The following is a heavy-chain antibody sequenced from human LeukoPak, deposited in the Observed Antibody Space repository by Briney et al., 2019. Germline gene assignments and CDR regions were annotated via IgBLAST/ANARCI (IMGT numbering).Heavy chain of an antibody. CDR3: ARPHDYGENIDY. CDR2: ISSSSSSYI. J-gene: IGHJ4*02. V-gene: IGHV3-21*01. CDR1: GFTFSTFA. D-gene: IGHD4-17*01. Sequence: GGSLRLSCAASGFTFSTFAMNWVRQAPGKGLEWVSSISSSSSSYIYYADSLRGRFTISRDNAKNSLYLQMNSLRAEDTAVYYCARPHDYGENIDYWGQGTLVTVSS.